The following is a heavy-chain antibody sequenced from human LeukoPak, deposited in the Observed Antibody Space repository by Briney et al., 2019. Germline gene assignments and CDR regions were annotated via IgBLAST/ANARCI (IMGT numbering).Heavy chain of an antibody. J-gene: IGHJ4*02. CDR1: RFTFDDYA. V-gene: IGHV3-9*01. CDR2: ISWNSGSI. CDR3: AKDIKSEQQLVGFDY. D-gene: IGHD6-13*01. Sequence: GGSLRLSCAASRFTFDDYAMHWVRQAPGKGLEWVSGISWNSGSIGYADSVKGRFTISRDNAKNSLYLQMNSLRAEDTALYYCAKDIKSEQQLVGFDYWGQGTLVTVSS.